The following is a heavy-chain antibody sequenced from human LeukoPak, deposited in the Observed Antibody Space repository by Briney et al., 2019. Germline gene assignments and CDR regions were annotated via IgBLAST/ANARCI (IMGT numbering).Heavy chain of an antibody. Sequence: GGSLRLSCAASGFTFSDYYMSWIRQAPGKGLEWVLYISSSSSYTNYADSVKGRFTISRDNAKNSLYLQMNSLRAEDTAVYYCARDLKGSGSYGYIKSYYGMDVWGKGTTVTVSS. CDR3: ARDLKGSGSYGYIKSYYGMDV. D-gene: IGHD3-10*01. V-gene: IGHV3-11*06. CDR1: GFTFSDYY. J-gene: IGHJ6*04. CDR2: ISSSSSYT.